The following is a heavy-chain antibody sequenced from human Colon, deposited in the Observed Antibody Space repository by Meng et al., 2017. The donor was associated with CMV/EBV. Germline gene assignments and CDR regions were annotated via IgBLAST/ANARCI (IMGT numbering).Heavy chain of an antibody. CDR2: VYLGGTI. V-gene: IGHV4-4*02. Sequence: QVLLQPCGPSLLGPSGTLSLTCTVSGGSITNRNVWSWVRLPPGKGLEWIGEVYLGGTIHHHPSLQSRVTISLDKAKDHLSLKLASVTAADTAVYYCASLKDYDGRGYYYFESWGQGTLVTVSS. CDR3: ASLKDYDGRGYYYFES. J-gene: IGHJ4*02. D-gene: IGHD3-22*01. CDR1: GGSITNRNV.